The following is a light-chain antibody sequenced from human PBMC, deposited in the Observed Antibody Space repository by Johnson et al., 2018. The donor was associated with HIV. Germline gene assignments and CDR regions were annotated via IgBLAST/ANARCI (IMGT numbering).Light chain of an antibody. Sequence: QSVLTQPPSASGTPGQRVTISCSGSSSNIGSNTVNWYQQLPGTAPKLLIYDNNKRPSGIPDRFSCSKSGTSATLGITGLQTGDEADYYCATWDTSLSTGGVFGTGTKVTVL. CDR1: SSNIGSNT. V-gene: IGLV1-51*01. CDR3: ATWDTSLSTGGV. J-gene: IGLJ1*01. CDR2: DNN.